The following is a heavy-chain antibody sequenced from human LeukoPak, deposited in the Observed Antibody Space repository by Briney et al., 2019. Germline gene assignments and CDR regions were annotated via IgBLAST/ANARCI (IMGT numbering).Heavy chain of an antibody. CDR1: GGTFSSYA. CDR2: IIPIFGTA. CDR3: AVDPPYLDYYGSGSYSDIFDY. Sequence: GASVKVSCKASGGTFSSYAISWVRQAPGQGLEWMGGIIPIFGTANYAQKFQGRVTITADESTSTAYMELSSLRSEDTAVYYCAVDPPYLDYYGSGSYSDIFDYWGRGTLVTVSS. V-gene: IGHV1-69*13. J-gene: IGHJ4*02. D-gene: IGHD3-10*01.